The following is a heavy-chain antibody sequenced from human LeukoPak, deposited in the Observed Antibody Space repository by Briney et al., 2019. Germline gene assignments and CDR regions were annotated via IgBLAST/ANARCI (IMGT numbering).Heavy chain of an antibody. Sequence: PSETLSLTCSVLGXSISRYYGSWVRQPPGKEPESIGYIYSSGTTDSKPALKSRVTISVDTSKNQFSLKLSTVTAADTAVYYCVRHESGWRGAFDIWGQGTMVTVSS. CDR1: GXSISRYY. J-gene: IGHJ3*02. D-gene: IGHD2-15*01. V-gene: IGHV4-59*08. CDR2: IYSSGTT. CDR3: VRHESGWRGAFDI.